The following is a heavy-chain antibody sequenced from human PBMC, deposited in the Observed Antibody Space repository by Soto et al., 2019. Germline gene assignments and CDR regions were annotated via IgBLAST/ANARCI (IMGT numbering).Heavy chain of an antibody. CDR3: AKDVYFDSYYFDQ. J-gene: IGHJ4*02. CDR1: RFTVSSHA. CDR2: ISHDGRQK. V-gene: IGHV3-30*04. D-gene: IGHD3-9*01. Sequence: ESGGGVVQPGGSLRLSCAASRFTVSSHAMHWVRQAPGKGLEWVAVISHDGRQKHYVDSVKGRFTLSRDESDNTVYLQMNSLRPEDTAVYYCAKDVYFDSYYFDQWGQGTLVTVSS.